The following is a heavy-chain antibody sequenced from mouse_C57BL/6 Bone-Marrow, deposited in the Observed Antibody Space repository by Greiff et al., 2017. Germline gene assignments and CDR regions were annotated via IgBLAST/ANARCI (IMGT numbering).Heavy chain of an antibody. CDR3: ARKGGSYCAMDY. V-gene: IGHV1-75*01. D-gene: IGHD1-1*02. CDR1: GYTFPDYY. CDR2: IFPGSGST. Sequence: QVQLQQSGPELVKPGASVSISCKASGYTFPDYYINWVKQRPGQGLEWIGWIFPGSGSTYYNEKFKGKATLTVDKSSSTAYMLLSSLTSKDYAVNFCARKGGSYCAMDYWGQGTSVTVSS. J-gene: IGHJ4*01.